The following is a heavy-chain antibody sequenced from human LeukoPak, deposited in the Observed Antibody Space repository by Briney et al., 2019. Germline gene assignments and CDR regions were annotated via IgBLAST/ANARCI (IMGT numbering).Heavy chain of an antibody. D-gene: IGHD3-9*01. CDR1: GGSISSYY. CDR2: IYYSGST. J-gene: IGHJ6*02. V-gene: IGHV4-59*01. CDR3: ARASAPPSDYYDILTGYSDYYGMDV. Sequence: IPSETLSLTCTVSGGSISSYYWSWIRQPPGKGLEWIGYIYYSGSTNYNPSLKSRVTISVDTSKNQFSLKLSSVTAADTAVYYCARASAPPSDYYDILTGYSDYYGMDVWGQGTTVTVSS.